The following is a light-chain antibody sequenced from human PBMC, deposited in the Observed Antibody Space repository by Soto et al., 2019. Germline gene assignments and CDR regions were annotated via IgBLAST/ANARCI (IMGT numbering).Light chain of an antibody. J-gene: IGKJ5*01. CDR3: QQYNSWPPIT. CDR2: DAS. V-gene: IGKV3-15*01. CDR1: QSVRSK. Sequence: EIVMTQSPGTLSVSPGERATLSCRASQSVRSKLAWYQQKPGQAPRLLIYDASTRATGIPARFSGSGSGTEFTLTISSLQSEDFAVYYCQQYNSWPPITFGQGTRLEI.